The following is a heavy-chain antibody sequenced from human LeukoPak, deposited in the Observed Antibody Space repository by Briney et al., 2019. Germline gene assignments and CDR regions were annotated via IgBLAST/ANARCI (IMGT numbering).Heavy chain of an antibody. D-gene: IGHD2-8*02. CDR3: ARATSGGNYYYYYMDV. CDR1: GFTFSSYS. CDR2: ISSSSTI. Sequence: GGSLRLSCAASGFTFSSYSMNWVRQAPGKGLEWVSYISSSSTIYYADSVKGRFTISRDNAKNSLYLQMNSLRAEDTALYYCARATSGGNYYYYYMDVWGKGTTVTVSS. J-gene: IGHJ6*03. V-gene: IGHV3-48*04.